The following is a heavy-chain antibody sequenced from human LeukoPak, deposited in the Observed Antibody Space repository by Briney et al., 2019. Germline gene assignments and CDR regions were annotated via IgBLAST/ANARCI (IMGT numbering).Heavy chain of an antibody. J-gene: IGHJ3*02. CDR3: ARSGDDAFDI. Sequence: SETLSLTCTVSGGSISSYYWSWIRQPPGKGLEWIGYIYYSGSTNYNPSLKSRVTISVDTSKNQFSLELSSVTAADTAVYYCARSGDDAFDIWGQGTMVTVSS. CDR2: IYYSGST. CDR1: GGSISSYY. D-gene: IGHD3-10*01. V-gene: IGHV4-59*08.